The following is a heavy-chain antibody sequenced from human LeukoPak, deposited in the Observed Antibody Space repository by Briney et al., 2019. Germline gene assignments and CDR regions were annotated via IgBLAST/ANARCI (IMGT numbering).Heavy chain of an antibody. D-gene: IGHD1-26*01. CDR1: GFTFSSYW. V-gene: IGHV3-7*01. CDR2: IKQDGSEK. Sequence: PGGSLRLSCAASGFTFSSYWMSWVRQAPGKGREALANIKQDGSEKYYVDSVKGRFTISRDNAKNSLYLQMNSLRAEDTAVYYCARDWGGSYYSSFDYWGQGTLVTVSS. J-gene: IGHJ4*02. CDR3: ARDWGGSYYSSFDY.